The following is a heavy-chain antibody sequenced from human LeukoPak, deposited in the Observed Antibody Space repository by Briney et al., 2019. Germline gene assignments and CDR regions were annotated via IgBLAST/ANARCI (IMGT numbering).Heavy chain of an antibody. D-gene: IGHD6-19*01. CDR1: GFTFNSYA. J-gene: IGHJ4*02. V-gene: IGHV3-23*01. CDR2: ISGIGGTT. Sequence: GGSLRLSCAASGFTFNSYAMSWVRRAPGKGLEWVSGISGIGGTTYYADSVKGRFTISRDNSKNTLYLQMNSLRAEDTAVYYCAKGSLEQWLVLAYWGQGTLVTVSS. CDR3: AKGSLEQWLVLAY.